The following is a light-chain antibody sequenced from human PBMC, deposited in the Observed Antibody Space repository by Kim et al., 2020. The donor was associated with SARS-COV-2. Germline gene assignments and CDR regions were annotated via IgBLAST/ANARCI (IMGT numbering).Light chain of an antibody. V-gene: IGLV2-18*02. J-gene: IGLJ2*01. Sequence: GQSVTISCTGTSSDVRSYNRVSWYQQPPGTAPKLIIYEVSDRPSGVPHRFSGSKSGNTASLTISWLQTEDEADYYCSSYTSSSTLIFGGGTKVTVL. CDR2: EVS. CDR3: SSYTSSSTLI. CDR1: SSDVRSYNR.